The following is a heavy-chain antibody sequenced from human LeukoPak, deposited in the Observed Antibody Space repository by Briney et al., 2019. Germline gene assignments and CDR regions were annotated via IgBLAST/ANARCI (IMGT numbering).Heavy chain of an antibody. CDR3: ARLTVTTQYFQH. V-gene: IGHV4-39*01. Sequence: PSETLSLTCTVSGGSISSSSYYWGWIRQPPGKGLEWIGSIYYSGSTYYNPSLKSRVTISVDTSKNQFSLKLSSVTAADTAVYYCARLTVTTQYFQHWGRGTLVTVSS. CDR1: GGSISSSSYY. CDR2: IYYSGST. J-gene: IGHJ1*01. D-gene: IGHD4-17*01.